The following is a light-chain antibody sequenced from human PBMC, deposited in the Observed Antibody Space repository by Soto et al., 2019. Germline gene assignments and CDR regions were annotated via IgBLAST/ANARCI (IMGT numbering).Light chain of an antibody. J-gene: IGKJ1*01. CDR2: DAS. Sequence: DIPMTQSPSTLSASIGDRVTITCRASESIRTWLAWYQHKTGKAPKFLIYDASSLDSGVPSRFSASGSGTEFTLTISNLQRDDFATYFCQQYNNYPRTFGQGTKVDIK. V-gene: IGKV1-5*01. CDR1: ESIRTW. CDR3: QQYNNYPRT.